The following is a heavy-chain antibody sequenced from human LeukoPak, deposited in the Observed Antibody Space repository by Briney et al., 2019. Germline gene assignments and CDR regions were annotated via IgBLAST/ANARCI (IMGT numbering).Heavy chain of an antibody. CDR2: ISSSSSYI. CDR3: ARDRAAAGKPDY. J-gene: IGHJ4*02. V-gene: IGHV3-21*01. D-gene: IGHD6-13*01. CDR1: GFTFSSYS. Sequence: GGSLRLSCAASGFTFSSYSMNWVRQAPGKGLEWVSSISSSSSYIYYADSVKGRFTISRDNAKNPLYLQMNSLRAEDTAVYYCARDRAAAGKPDYWGQGTLVTVSS.